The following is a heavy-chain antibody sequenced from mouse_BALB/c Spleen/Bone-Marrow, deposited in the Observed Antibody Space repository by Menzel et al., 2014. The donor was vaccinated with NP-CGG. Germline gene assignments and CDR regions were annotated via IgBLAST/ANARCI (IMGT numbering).Heavy chain of an antibody. D-gene: IGHD1-2*01. J-gene: IGHJ3*01. CDR1: GFDFSRYW. Sequence: EVQRVESGGGLVQPGGSLKLSCAASGFDFSRYWKSWVRRAPGKGLEWIGEINPDSSTINYTPSLKDKFIISRDNAKNTLYLQMSKVRSEDTALYYCASLHYYGFFAYWGQGTLVTVSA. CDR3: ASLHYYGFFAY. V-gene: IGHV4-1*02. CDR2: INPDSSTI.